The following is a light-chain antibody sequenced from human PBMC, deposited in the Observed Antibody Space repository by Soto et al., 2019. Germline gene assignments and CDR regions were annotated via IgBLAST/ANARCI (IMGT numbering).Light chain of an antibody. CDR2: YDD. CDR1: SSNIGNNA. J-gene: IGLJ1*01. V-gene: IGLV1-36*01. Sequence: QSVLTQPPSVSEAPRQRVTISCSGSSSNIGNNAVNWYQQLPGQAPKIVIYYDDLLTSGVSDRFSGSTSGISASLAISDLQSDDEADYYCATWDDSLNAYVFGPGTKLTVL. CDR3: ATWDDSLNAYV.